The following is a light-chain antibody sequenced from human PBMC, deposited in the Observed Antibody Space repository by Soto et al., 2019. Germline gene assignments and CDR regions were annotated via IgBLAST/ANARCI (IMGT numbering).Light chain of an antibody. CDR2: DAS. J-gene: IGKJ2*01. CDR1: QTISTY. CDR3: QQSDSTPYT. V-gene: IGKV1-39*01. Sequence: DIQMTQSPSSLSASVEDRVTITCRASQTISTYLNWYQQKPGKAPRLLIYDASSLLSGVPSRFSGSGSGTDLTLTIASLQPEDFSTYYSQQSDSTPYTFGQGTKVEI.